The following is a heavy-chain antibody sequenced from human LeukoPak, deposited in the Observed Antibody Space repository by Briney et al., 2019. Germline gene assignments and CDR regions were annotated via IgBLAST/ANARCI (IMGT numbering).Heavy chain of an antibody. J-gene: IGHJ4*02. D-gene: IGHD3-10*01. CDR2: IKHDGSEK. CDR1: GFTLSRYW. Sequence: GGSLRLSCTASGFTLSRYWMSWVRQAPGKGLEWVANIKHDGSEKYYVDSVKGRFTISRDNAKNSLYLQMNSLRGEDTAVYYCARDRDYYNYFEYWGQGTLVTVSS. V-gene: IGHV3-7*04. CDR3: ARDRDYYNYFEY.